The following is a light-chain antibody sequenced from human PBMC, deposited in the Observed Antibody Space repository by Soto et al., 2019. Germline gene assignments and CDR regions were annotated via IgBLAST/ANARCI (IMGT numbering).Light chain of an antibody. CDR3: QHYNSYSEA. CDR2: DAS. CDR1: QSISSW. Sequence: DIQVTPSPSTLSASVVDRVTFTCRASQSISSWLAWYQQKPGKAPKLLLYDASTLQSGVPSRFSGSGSGTDFTLTISRLHPDDFATYYCQHYNSYSEAFGQGTKVDIK. J-gene: IGKJ1*01. V-gene: IGKV1-5*01.